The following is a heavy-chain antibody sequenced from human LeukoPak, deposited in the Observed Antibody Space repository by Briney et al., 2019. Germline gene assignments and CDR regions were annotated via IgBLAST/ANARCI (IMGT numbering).Heavy chain of an antibody. Sequence: GGSLRLSCAASGFTFDDYTMHWVRQAPGKGLEWVSLISWDGGSTYYADSVKGRFTISGDNSKNSLYLQMNSLRTEDTALYYCAKALAPYSSSSEPSYWGQGTLVTVSS. D-gene: IGHD6-6*01. V-gene: IGHV3-43*01. CDR3: AKALAPYSSSSEPSY. J-gene: IGHJ4*02. CDR2: ISWDGGST. CDR1: GFTFDDYT.